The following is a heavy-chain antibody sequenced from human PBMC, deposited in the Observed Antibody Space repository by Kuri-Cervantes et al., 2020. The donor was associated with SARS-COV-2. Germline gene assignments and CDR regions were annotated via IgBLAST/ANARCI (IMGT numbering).Heavy chain of an antibody. D-gene: IGHD6-13*01. CDR1: GYTFTSYA. V-gene: IGHV1-3*01. CDR2: INAGNGNT. Sequence: ASVKVSCKASGYTFTSYAMHWVRQAPGQRLEWMGWINAGNGNTKYSQKFQGRVTITRDTSASTAYMELSSLRSEDTAVYYCARDGGIAAADHYYYYGMDVWGQGTTVTVSS. J-gene: IGHJ6*02. CDR3: ARDGGIAAADHYYYYGMDV.